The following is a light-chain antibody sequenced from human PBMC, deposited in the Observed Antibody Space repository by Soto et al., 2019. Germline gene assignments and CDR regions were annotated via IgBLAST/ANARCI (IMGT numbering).Light chain of an antibody. CDR1: QSVNRN. CDR2: GAS. V-gene: IGKV3-15*01. CDR3: QHYYNWRT. Sequence: EIVMTQSPATLSVSPGERATLSCRASQSVNRNIAWSQQKPGQAPRLLIYGASTSATGVPARFSGSGSGTEFTLTIRSLQSEDFAVYYCQHYYNWRTFGQGTNVEIK. J-gene: IGKJ1*01.